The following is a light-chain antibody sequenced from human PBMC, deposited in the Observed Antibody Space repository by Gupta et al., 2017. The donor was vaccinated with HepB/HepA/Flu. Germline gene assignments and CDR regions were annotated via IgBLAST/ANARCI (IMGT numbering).Light chain of an antibody. CDR1: QDISDY. J-gene: IGKJ1*01. Sequence: DIQMTQSPSSLSASVGDRVTITCQASQDISDYLNWYQQKPGKAPKLLIYEASNLETGAPPRVSGSGSGADYNFTISNLQPEDIATYYCQQYDKLPWTFGQGTKVEIK. CDR2: EAS. CDR3: QQYDKLPWT. V-gene: IGKV1-33*01.